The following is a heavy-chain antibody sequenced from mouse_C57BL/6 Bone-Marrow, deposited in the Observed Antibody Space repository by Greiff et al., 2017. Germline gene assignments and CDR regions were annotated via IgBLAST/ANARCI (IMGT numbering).Heavy chain of an antibody. CDR1: EYEFPSHD. J-gene: IGHJ2*01. Sequence: VQLQQSGGGLVQPGESLKLSCESNEYEFPSHDMSWVRKTPEKRLALVAALNRDGGSTYYPDTMERRFIISRDNTKKTLYLQMSSLRSEDTALYYCARQTAQGHYFDYWGQGTTLTVSA. CDR2: LNRDGGST. V-gene: IGHV5-2*01. D-gene: IGHD3-2*02. CDR3: ARQTAQGHYFDY.